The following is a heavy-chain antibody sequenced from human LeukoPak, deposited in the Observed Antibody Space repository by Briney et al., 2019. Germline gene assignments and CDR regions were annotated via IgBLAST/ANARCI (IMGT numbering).Heavy chain of an antibody. J-gene: IGHJ6*03. V-gene: IGHV4-39*01. CDR3: ASLRQYQLPYYYYYYYMDV. CDR2: SYYSGST. CDR1: GGSISSSSYY. Sequence: SETLSLTCTVSGGSISSSSYYWGWIRQPPGKGLEWIGSSYYSGSTYYNPSLKSRVTISVDTSKNQFSLKLCSVTAADTAVCYCASLRQYQLPYYYYYYYMDVWGKGTTVTVSS. D-gene: IGHD2-2*01.